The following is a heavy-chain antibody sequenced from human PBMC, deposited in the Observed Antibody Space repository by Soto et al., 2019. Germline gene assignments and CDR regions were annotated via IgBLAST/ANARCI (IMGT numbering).Heavy chain of an antibody. CDR2: ISGYSGQR. V-gene: IGHV1-18*01. CDR1: GYTFNTFG. Sequence: IQLVQSGGEVKRPGASVKVSCKASGYTFNTFGITWVRQAPGQGLERMGCISGYSGQREYSRKLQGRITLTKDPSTNTSYMELSSLTSDYTAVYYCARGWGKDYGVNDNWGQGTLVTVSS. CDR3: ARGWGKDYGVNDN. J-gene: IGHJ4*02. D-gene: IGHD3-10*01.